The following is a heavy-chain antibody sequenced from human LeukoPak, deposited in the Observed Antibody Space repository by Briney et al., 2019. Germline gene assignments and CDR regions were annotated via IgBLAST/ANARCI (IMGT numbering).Heavy chain of an antibody. CDR2: MNHSGST. CDR3: ARQSSPFYFVDY. D-gene: IGHD2/OR15-2a*01. J-gene: IGHJ4*02. Sequence: SETLSLTCAVYGGSFSGYCWSWIRQPPGKGLEWIGEMNHSGSTNYDPSLKSRVTLSVDTSKNQFSLRLKSVTAADTAVYFCARQSSPFYFVDYWGQGIPVTVSS. V-gene: IGHV4-34*01. CDR1: GGSFSGYC.